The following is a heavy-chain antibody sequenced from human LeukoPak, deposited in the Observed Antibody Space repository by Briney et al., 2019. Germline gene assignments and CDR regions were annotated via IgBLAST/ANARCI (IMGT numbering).Heavy chain of an antibody. CDR2: INPNTSGT. Sequence: ASVKVCCKSSGYTLTGSYIHWVRQAPGQGLELMGWINPNTSGTNYAQKFQGRVTMTWDTTISTAYMELSSLRSDNTAVYYCASSVGYNKAGYYYFLDFWGKGTTVTVSS. CDR1: GYTLTGSY. J-gene: IGHJ6*03. V-gene: IGHV1-2*02. CDR3: ASSVGYNKAGYYYFLDF. D-gene: IGHD5-24*01.